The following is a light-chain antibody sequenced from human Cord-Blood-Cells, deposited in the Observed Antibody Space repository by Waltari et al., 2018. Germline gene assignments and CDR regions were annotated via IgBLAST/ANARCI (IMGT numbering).Light chain of an antibody. V-gene: IGLV1-44*01. CDR1: SSNIGSNT. CDR2: SNN. Sequence: HSVLTQPPSASVPPGQRVTIPCSGSSSNIGSNTVNWYQQLPRTAPKLLIYSNNQRPSGVPDRFSGSKSGTSASLAISALQSEDEADYYCAAWDDSLNGPVFGGGTKLTVL. J-gene: IGLJ2*01. CDR3: AAWDDSLNGPV.